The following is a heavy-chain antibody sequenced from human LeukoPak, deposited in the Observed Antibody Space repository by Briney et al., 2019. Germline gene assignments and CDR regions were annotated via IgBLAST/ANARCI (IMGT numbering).Heavy chain of an antibody. J-gene: IGHJ4*02. V-gene: IGHV1-8*01. D-gene: IGHD3-22*01. CDR1: GYTFTSYD. Sequence: ASVKVSCKASGYTFTSYDINWVRQATGQGLEWMGWMNPNSGNTGYAQKFQGRVTMTRNTSISTAYMELNSLRSEDTAVYYCARGSLGDYYYDSSGRFDYWGQGTLVTVSS. CDR3: ARGSLGDYYYDSSGRFDY. CDR2: MNPNSGNT.